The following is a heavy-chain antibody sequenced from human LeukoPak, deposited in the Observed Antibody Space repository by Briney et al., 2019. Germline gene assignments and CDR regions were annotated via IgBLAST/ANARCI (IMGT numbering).Heavy chain of an antibody. V-gene: IGHV3-23*01. J-gene: IGHJ4*02. CDR3: AKGFRSDGTCYSSVDY. D-gene: IGHD2-15*01. CDR2: ISGSGGST. CDR1: GFTFSSYA. Sequence: GGSLRLSCAVSGFTFSSYAMSWVRQAPGKGLEWVSAISGSGGSTYYADSVKGRFTISRDNSKNTLYLQMNSLRDEDTAIYYCAKGFRSDGTCYSSVDYWGQGTLVTVSS.